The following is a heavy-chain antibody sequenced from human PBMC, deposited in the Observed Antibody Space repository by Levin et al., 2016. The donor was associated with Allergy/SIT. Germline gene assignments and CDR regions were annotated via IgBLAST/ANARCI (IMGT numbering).Heavy chain of an antibody. J-gene: IGHJ6*02. CDR1: GYIFTSYG. V-gene: IGHV1-18*01. D-gene: IGHD3-10*01. CDR2: ISAYNGNT. CDR3: ARDVEVRGVFHHYYGMDV. Sequence: ASVKVSCKAAGYIFTSYGISWVRQAPGQGLEWMGWISAYNGNTNYAQKVQGRVILTRDRSTSTAYMELRSLTSDDTAVYYCARDVEVRGVFHHYYGMDVWGQGTTVTVSS.